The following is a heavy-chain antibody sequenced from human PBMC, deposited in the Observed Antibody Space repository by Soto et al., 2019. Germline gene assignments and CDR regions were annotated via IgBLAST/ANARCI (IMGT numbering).Heavy chain of an antibody. V-gene: IGHV3-21*01. J-gene: IGHJ6*02. Sequence: WLPLRVSCGASGVSLSRCSMNWVRKAPGKGLEWVSSISSSSSYIYYADSVKGRFTISRDNAKNSLYLQMNSLRAEDTAVYYCARSRVGAARNYYCRYGYGQGTTVTVSS. CDR2: ISSSSSYI. CDR1: GVSLSRCS. D-gene: IGHD2-15*01. CDR3: ARSRVGAARNYYCRYG.